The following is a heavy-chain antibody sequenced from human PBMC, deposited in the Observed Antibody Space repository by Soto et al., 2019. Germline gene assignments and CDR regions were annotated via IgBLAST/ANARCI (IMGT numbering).Heavy chain of an antibody. D-gene: IGHD3-3*01. J-gene: IGHJ4*02. CDR3: AKTQTFNGYYGGFDA. V-gene: IGHV3-23*01. CDR1: GFSFAGYA. CDR2: VSGGGAST. Sequence: EVQLWESGGGFVQPGGSLRLSCAATGFSFAGYALTWVRQATGKGLEWLSAVSGGGASTYYADSVRGRFSISRDVSGNMIYLQLNRLTAGDTATYYCAKTQTFNGYYGGFDAWGQGTRVTVSS.